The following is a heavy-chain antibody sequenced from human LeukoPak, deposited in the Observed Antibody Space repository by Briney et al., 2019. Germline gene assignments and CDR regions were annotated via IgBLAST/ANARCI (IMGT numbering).Heavy chain of an antibody. CDR1: GFTFSSYW. CDR3: ARGGSPPEALGDAFDI. CDR2: INSDGSST. J-gene: IGHJ3*02. Sequence: GGSLRLSCAASGFTFSSYWMHWVRQAPGEGLVWVSHINSDGSSTRYADSVKGRLTISRDNAKNTLSLQMNSLRAEDTAVYYCARGGSPPEALGDAFDIWGQGTMVTVSS. D-gene: IGHD1-26*01. V-gene: IGHV3-74*01.